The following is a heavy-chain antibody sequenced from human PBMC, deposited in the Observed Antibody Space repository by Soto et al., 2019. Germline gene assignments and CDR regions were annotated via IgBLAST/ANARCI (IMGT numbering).Heavy chain of an antibody. D-gene: IGHD3-22*01. J-gene: IGHJ4*02. Sequence: ETLSLTCTVSGDSFSNYYCDWVRKSAGKGLEWIGRIYPTGSTTYNPSLKSRLTMSVDTSKNQFSLKLSSVTAADTAVYYCARALTMMAKNWGQGILVTVSS. CDR2: IYPTGST. V-gene: IGHV4-4*07. CDR1: GDSFSNYY. CDR3: ARALTMMAKN.